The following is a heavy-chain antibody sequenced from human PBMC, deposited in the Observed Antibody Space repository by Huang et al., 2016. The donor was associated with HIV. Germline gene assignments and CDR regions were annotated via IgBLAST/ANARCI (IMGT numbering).Heavy chain of an antibody. V-gene: IGHV4-34*01. CDR3: ARASWYEPRSWYFGL. CDR1: GGSVSGHY. J-gene: IGHJ2*01. CDR2: INDNGYT. Sequence: QVQLQQWGAGLLKPSETLSLTCAVYGGSVSGHYWSWIRQPPGKGLEWIAEINDNGYTNYNPSLKSRVTISVHTSRNQFSLKLNSVTAADAAVYYCARASWYEPRSWYFGLWGRGTLVIVSS. D-gene: IGHD6-13*01.